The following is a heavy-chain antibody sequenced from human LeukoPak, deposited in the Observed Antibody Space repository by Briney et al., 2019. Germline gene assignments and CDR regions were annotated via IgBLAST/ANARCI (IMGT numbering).Heavy chain of an antibody. D-gene: IGHD6-13*01. J-gene: IGHJ6*02. CDR2: INHSGST. Sequence: SETLSLTCAVYGGSFSGYYWSWIRQPPGKGLEWIGEINHSGSTNYNPSLKSRVTISVDTSKNQFSLKLSSVTAADTAVYYCARAPRKGSSSWYLGNYNYSSGMNAWAQGTTATASS. CDR3: ARAPRKGSSSWYLGNYNYSSGMNA. CDR1: GGSFSGYY. V-gene: IGHV4-34*01.